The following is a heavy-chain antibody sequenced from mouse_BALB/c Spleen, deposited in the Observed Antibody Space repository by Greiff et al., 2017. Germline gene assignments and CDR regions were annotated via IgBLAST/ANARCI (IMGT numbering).Heavy chain of an antibody. CDR2: ITPSTGYT. CDR1: GYTFTSYW. V-gene: IGHV1-7*01. Sequence: QVQLQQSGAELAKPGASVKMSCTASGYTFTSYWMHWVKQRPGQGLEWIGYITPSTGYTEYNQKFKDKATLTADKSSSTAYMQLSSLTSEDSAVYYCANPTVVEVVYYAMDYWGQGTSVTVSS. J-gene: IGHJ4*01. D-gene: IGHD1-1*01. CDR3: ANPTVVEVVYYAMDY.